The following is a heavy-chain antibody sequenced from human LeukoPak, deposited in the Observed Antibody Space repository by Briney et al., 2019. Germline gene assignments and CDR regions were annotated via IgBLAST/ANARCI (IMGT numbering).Heavy chain of an antibody. CDR1: GYTFTDYY. D-gene: IGHD1-14*01. Sequence: ASVKVSRKASGYTFTDYYMHWVRQAPGQGLEWMEWINPNSGGTNYVQKFQGRVTMTRDTSISTVYMELTRLRSDDTAFYYCARDGNFDYWGQGTLVTVSS. CDR2: INPNSGGT. V-gene: IGHV1-2*02. J-gene: IGHJ4*02. CDR3: ARDGNFDY.